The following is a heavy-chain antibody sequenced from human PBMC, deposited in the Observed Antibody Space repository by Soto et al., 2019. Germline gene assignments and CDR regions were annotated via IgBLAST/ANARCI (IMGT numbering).Heavy chain of an antibody. CDR1: GYSFTSYW. Sequence: GESLKISCKGSGYSFTSYWIGWVRQMPGKGLERMGIIYPGDSDTRYSPSFQGQVTISADKSISTAYLQWSSLKASDTAMYYCARRGGYYGSGSRPIDYWGQGTLVTVSS. D-gene: IGHD3-10*01. V-gene: IGHV5-51*01. CDR3: ARRGGYYGSGSRPIDY. CDR2: IYPGDSDT. J-gene: IGHJ4*02.